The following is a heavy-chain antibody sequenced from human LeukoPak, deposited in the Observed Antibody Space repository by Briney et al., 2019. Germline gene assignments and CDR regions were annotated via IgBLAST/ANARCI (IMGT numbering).Heavy chain of an antibody. CDR3: ANLGIVVVVAATWHY. CDR1: GFTFSSYA. J-gene: IGHJ4*02. Sequence: GGSLRLSCAASGFTFSSYAMSWVRQAPGKGLEWVSAISGSGDSTYYGDSVKGRFTISRDNSKNTLYLQMNSLRAEDTAVYYCANLGIVVVVAATWHYWGQGTLVTVSS. V-gene: IGHV3-23*01. CDR2: ISGSGDST. D-gene: IGHD2-15*01.